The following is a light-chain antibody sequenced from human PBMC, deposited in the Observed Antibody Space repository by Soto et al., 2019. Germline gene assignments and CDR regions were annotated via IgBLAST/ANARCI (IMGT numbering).Light chain of an antibody. CDR3: HQYGISPYT. J-gene: IGKJ2*01. V-gene: IGKV3-20*01. Sequence: EIVLTQSPGTLSLSPGEEATLSCRASQSVTSTYFAWYQQKPGQAPRLLMYGASSRATGIPDRFSGSGFGTAFTLTISRLEHEDFAVYYCHQYGISPYTFGQGTKLEI. CDR1: QSVTSTY. CDR2: GAS.